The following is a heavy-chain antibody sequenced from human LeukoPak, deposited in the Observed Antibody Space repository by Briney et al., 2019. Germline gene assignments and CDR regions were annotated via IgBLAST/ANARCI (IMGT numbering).Heavy chain of an antibody. Sequence: ASVKVSCKTSGYTFTSYYMHWVRQAPGQGLEWMGIINPSSGTTTYAQKFQGTVTMTRDTSTSTVYMEVSSLRSEDTAMYYCARAIGSSWYSTLDYWGQGVLVAVSS. D-gene: IGHD3-22*01. V-gene: IGHV1-46*01. CDR2: INPSSGTT. CDR3: ARAIGSSWYSTLDY. CDR1: GYTFTSYY. J-gene: IGHJ4*02.